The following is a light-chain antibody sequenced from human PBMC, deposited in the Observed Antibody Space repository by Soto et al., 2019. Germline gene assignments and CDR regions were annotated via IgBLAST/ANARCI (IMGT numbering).Light chain of an antibody. CDR3: QQYGSAPWT. J-gene: IGKJ1*01. V-gene: IGKV3-20*01. CDR1: QSVSSSY. Sequence: EIVLTQSPGTLSLSPGERATLSCRASQSVSSSYLAWYQQKPGQAHRLLIYGASSRDTGIPDRFSGSGSGTDFTLTISRLEPEDFAVYYCQQYGSAPWTFGQGTKVEIK. CDR2: GAS.